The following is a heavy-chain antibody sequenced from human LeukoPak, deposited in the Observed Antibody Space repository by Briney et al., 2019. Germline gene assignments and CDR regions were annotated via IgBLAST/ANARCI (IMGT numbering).Heavy chain of an antibody. CDR2: IYYSGST. CDR1: GGSISSYY. J-gene: IGHJ6*02. V-gene: IGHV4-59*12. CDR3: AREDGGYYDFWSGKGMDV. D-gene: IGHD3-3*01. Sequence: PSETLSLTCTVSGGSISSYYWSWIRQPPGKGLEWIGYIYYSGSTNYNPSLKSRVTISVDTSKNQFSLKLSSVTAADTAVYYCAREDGGYYDFWSGKGMDVWGQGTTVTVSS.